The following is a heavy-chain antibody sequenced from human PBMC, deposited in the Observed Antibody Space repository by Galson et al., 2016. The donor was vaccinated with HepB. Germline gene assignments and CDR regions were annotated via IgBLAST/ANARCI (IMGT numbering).Heavy chain of an antibody. Sequence: SVKVSCKASGYTFSSYGISWVRQAPGQGLEWMGWISAYSGNTNYAQKLQGRVTVTTDTSTSTAYMELRSLRSDDTAVYYCAREPPGRGYYYGMDVWGQGTTVTVSS. CDR3: AREPPGRGYYYGMDV. V-gene: IGHV1-18*01. CDR1: GYTFSSYG. D-gene: IGHD7-27*01. J-gene: IGHJ6*02. CDR2: ISAYSGNT.